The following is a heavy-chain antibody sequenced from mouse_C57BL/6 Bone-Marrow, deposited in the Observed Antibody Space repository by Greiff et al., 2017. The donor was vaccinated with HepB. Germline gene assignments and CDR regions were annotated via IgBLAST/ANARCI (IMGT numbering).Heavy chain of an antibody. CDR2: INPYNGGT. J-gene: IGHJ2*01. CDR3: ARIGSGFDY. CDR1: GYTFTDYY. D-gene: IGHD3-2*02. Sequence: VQLQQSGPVLVKPGASVKMSCKASGYTFTDYYMNWVKQSHGKSLEWIGVINPYNGGTSYKQKFKGKATLTVDKSSSTAYRELNSLTSEDSAVYYCARIGSGFDYWGQGTTLTVSS. V-gene: IGHV1-19*01.